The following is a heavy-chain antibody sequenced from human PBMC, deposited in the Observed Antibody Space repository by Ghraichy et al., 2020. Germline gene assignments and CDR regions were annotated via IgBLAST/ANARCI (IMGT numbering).Heavy chain of an antibody. J-gene: IGHJ6*02. V-gene: IGHV4-59*01. CDR3: ARDSFMVRGVVYGMDV. CDR1: GGSISSYY. D-gene: IGHD3-10*01. Sequence: SETLSLTCTVSGGSISSYYWSWIRQPPGKGLEWIGYIYYSGSTNYNPSLKSRVTISVDTSKNQFSLKLSSVTAADTAVYYCARDSFMVRGVVYGMDVWGQGTTVTVSS. CDR2: IYYSGST.